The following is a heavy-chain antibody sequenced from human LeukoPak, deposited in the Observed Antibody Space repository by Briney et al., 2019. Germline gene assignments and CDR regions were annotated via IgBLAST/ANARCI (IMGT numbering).Heavy chain of an antibody. CDR1: RFTFSSYA. V-gene: IGHV3-23*01. CDR2: ISGSGGST. D-gene: IGHD6-13*01. Sequence: GGSLRLSCAASRFTFSSYAMSWVRQAPGKGLEWVSAISGSGGSTYYADSVKGRFTISRDNSKNTLYLQMNSLRAEDTAVYYCVSEYSSSWYGWFDPWGQGTLVTVSS. CDR3: VSEYSSSWYGWFDP. J-gene: IGHJ5*02.